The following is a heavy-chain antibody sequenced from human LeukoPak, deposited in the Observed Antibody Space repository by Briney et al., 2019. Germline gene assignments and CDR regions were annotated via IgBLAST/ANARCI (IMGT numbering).Heavy chain of an antibody. V-gene: IGHV4-59*01. Sequence: SETLSLTCTVSGDSIIGYYWSWIRQSPGKGLEWIGYIYNTVDTNYNPSLKSRVTVSVDMSKKQFSLRLTSVTAADTAVYYCARRRYYDSSVYNPTYYFDYWGEGILVTVSS. J-gene: IGHJ4*02. D-gene: IGHD3-22*01. CDR2: IYNTVDT. CDR1: GDSIIGYY. CDR3: ARRRYYDSSVYNPTYYFDY.